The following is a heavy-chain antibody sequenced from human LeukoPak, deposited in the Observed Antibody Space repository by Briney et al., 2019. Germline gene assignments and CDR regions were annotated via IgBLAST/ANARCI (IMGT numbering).Heavy chain of an antibody. CDR2: IYYSGSA. V-gene: IGHV4-59*12. D-gene: IGHD3-10*01. CDR1: GGSISSYY. Sequence: SETLSLTCTVSGGSISSYYWSWIRQPPGKGLEWIGYIYYSGSANYNPSLKSRVTISVDTSKNQFSLKLTSVTAADTAVYYCATVLWFGSYYFDYWGQGTLVTVSS. J-gene: IGHJ4*02. CDR3: ATVLWFGSYYFDY.